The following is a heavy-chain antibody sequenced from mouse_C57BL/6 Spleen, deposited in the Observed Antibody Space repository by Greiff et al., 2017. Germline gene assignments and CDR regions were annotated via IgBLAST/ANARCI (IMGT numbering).Heavy chain of an antibody. J-gene: IGHJ3*01. Sequence: QVQLKESGPELVKPGASVKISCKASGYAFSSSWMNWVKQRPGKGLVGIGRIYPGDGDTNYNGKLKGKATLTADKSSSTAYMHINRLTSEDSAASYCASARQLRPAWFAYWGQGTLVTVSA. CDR3: ASARQLRPAWFAY. CDR2: IYPGDGDT. CDR1: GYAFSSSW. V-gene: IGHV1-82*01. D-gene: IGHD3-2*02.